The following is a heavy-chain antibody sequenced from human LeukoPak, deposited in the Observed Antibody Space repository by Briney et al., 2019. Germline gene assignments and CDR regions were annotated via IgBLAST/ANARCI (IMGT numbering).Heavy chain of an antibody. CDR2: IYYSGST. CDR3: AREPPLRYYGMDV. CDR1: GGSISSGGYY. D-gene: IGHD3-9*01. Sequence: SETLSLTCTVSGGSISSGGYYWSWIRQHPGKGLEWIGYIYYSGSTYYNPSLKSRVTISVDTSKNQLSLKLSSVTAADTAVYYCAREPPLRYYGMDVWGQGTTVTVSS. V-gene: IGHV4-31*03. J-gene: IGHJ6*02.